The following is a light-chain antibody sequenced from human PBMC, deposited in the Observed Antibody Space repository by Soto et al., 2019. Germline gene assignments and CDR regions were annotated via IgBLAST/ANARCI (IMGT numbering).Light chain of an antibody. J-gene: IGKJ1*01. CDR1: QSISSF. Sequence: DIQMTQSPSSLSASVGDTVTITCRASQSISSFLNWYQQKPGKAPKLLIYSASSLQSGVPSRFSGSGSGADFTLTISSLQPEDFATYYCQQSSSIPWTFGQGTKMEIK. CDR3: QQSSSIPWT. V-gene: IGKV1-39*01. CDR2: SAS.